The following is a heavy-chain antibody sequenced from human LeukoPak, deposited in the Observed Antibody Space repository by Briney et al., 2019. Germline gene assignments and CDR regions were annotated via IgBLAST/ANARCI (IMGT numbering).Heavy chain of an antibody. J-gene: IGHJ3*02. V-gene: IGHV1-69*13. CDR3: AGLFYDNSGDGFDI. CDR1: GGCFTFTSHA. Sequence: AASVKVSCKASGGCFTFTSHAISWVRQAPGQGLEWMGGLIPIYGSPNYARKFQGRLTITSDESTRTVYMELSSLRPEDSAVHYYAGLFYDNSGDGFDIWGQGTMVTVSS. D-gene: IGHD3-22*01. CDR2: LIPIYGSP.